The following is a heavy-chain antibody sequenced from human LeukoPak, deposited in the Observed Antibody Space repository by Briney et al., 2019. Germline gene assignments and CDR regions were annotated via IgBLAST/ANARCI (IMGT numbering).Heavy chain of an antibody. J-gene: IGHJ4*02. Sequence: SETLSLICTVSGHSISSGYYWGWIRQPPGKGLEWVGTIYHSGTTWYNPSLKSRVTISVDTSQNQFSLNLNSVTAADTAMYYCARDLVYGYFDSWGQGTLVTVSS. D-gene: IGHD3-10*01. CDR2: IYHSGTT. CDR1: GHSISSGYY. V-gene: IGHV4-38-2*02. CDR3: ARDLVYGYFDS.